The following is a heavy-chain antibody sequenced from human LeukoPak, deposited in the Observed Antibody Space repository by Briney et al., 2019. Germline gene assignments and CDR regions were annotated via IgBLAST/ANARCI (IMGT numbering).Heavy chain of an antibody. J-gene: IGHJ1*01. CDR2: IKSDGKT. CDR1: GFTFSRYW. V-gene: IGHV3-74*01. Sequence: GGSLRLSCEASGFTFSRYWMHWVRQAPGKGLVWVSRIKSDGKTNYADSVKGRFTISRDNAKNTVSLQMDSLRAEDTGVYYCARAPSEAGGYYPEYFRHWGQGTLVTVSS. CDR3: ARAPSEAGGYYPEYFRH. D-gene: IGHD3-22*01.